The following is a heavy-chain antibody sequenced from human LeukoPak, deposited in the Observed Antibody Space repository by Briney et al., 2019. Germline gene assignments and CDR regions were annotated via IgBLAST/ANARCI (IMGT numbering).Heavy chain of an antibody. CDR2: LSESGTST. D-gene: IGHD1-26*01. CDR1: GFAFSTSA. V-gene: IGHV3-23*01. J-gene: IGHJ5*02. CDR3: AKDVPGTYTPIFDP. Sequence: GGSLRLSCVASGFAFSTSAMTWVRRAPGKGLEWVSALSESGTSTYYADSVKGRFTISRDNAKNSLYLRMNSLRPEDTALYYCAKDVPGTYTPIFDPWGQGTLVTVSS.